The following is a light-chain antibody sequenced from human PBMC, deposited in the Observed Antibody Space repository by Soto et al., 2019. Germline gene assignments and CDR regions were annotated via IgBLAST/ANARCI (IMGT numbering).Light chain of an antibody. J-gene: IGKJ5*01. CDR3: QHYDSLPIT. V-gene: IGKV3-20*01. CDR2: GAS. CDR1: QSVSSSY. Sequence: EIVLTQSPGTLSLSPGERATLSCRASQSVSSSYLAWYQQKPDQPPRLLIYGASSRATGIPDRFSGSGSGTAFSLTISRLEPEDFAVFYCQHYDSLPITFGQGTRLEIK.